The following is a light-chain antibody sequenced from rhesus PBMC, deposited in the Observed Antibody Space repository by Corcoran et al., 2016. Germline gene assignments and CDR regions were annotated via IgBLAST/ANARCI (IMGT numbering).Light chain of an antibody. CDR1: QNISRR. V-gene: IGKV1-22*01. CDR2: EAS. J-gene: IGKJ3*01. Sequence: DIQMTQSPSSLSASLGDTVTIPCRASQNISRRVDWYPQKPGKAPTLLIDEASSLQSGVPSRFSGSGSWTDFTLTISSLQPEDFVTYYCLQYSSSPFTFGPGTKLDIK. CDR3: LQYSSSPFT.